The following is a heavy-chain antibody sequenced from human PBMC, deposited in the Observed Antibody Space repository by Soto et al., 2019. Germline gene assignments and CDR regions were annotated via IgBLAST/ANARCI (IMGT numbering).Heavy chain of an antibody. Sequence: QVQLQESGPGLVKPSDTLSLTCAVSGYSISSSNWWGWIRQPPGKGLEWIGYIYYSGTTYYNPSLKSRVTRSVDTAKNQFPLKLTSVTAVDTAVYYCARRESQGPMDYWGQGTLVTVSS. V-gene: IGHV4-28*01. CDR1: GYSISSSNW. CDR3: ARRESQGPMDY. CDR2: IYYSGTT. D-gene: IGHD1-26*01. J-gene: IGHJ4*02.